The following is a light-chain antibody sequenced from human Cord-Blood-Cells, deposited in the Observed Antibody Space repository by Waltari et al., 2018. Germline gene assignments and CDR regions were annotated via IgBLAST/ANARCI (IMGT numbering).Light chain of an antibody. CDR3: QQYGSSPLT. V-gene: IGKV3-20*01. Sequence: EIVLTQSPGTLSLSPGERATLSCRASQGVSSSYLPWYQQTPGQAPRLLICGASSRATSIPGRFSGSGSGTDFTLTISRLEPEDFAEYYCQQYGSSPLTFGGGTKVEIK. J-gene: IGKJ4*01. CDR1: QGVSSSY. CDR2: GAS.